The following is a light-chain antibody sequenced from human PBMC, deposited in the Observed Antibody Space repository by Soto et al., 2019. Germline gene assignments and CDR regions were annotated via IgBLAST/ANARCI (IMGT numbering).Light chain of an antibody. Sequence: QPVLTQSPSASASLGASVKLTCTLSSGHSSYAIAWHQQQPEKGPRYLMKLNSDGSHSKGDGIPYRFSGSSSGAERYLIISSLQSEDEADYYCQTWGTGIHVFGTGTKVTVL. J-gene: IGLJ1*01. CDR2: LNSDGSH. V-gene: IGLV4-69*01. CDR1: SGHSSYA. CDR3: QTWGTGIHV.